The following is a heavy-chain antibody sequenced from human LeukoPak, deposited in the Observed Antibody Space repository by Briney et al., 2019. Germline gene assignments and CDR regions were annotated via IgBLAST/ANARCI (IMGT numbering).Heavy chain of an antibody. CDR3: ARDADSSSWSMYYYYGMDV. D-gene: IGHD6-13*01. V-gene: IGHV3-21*01. J-gene: IGHJ6*02. CDR2: ISSSSGYI. CDR1: GFTFSSYS. Sequence: PGGSLRLSCAASGFTFSSYSMNWVRQAPGKGREWVSSISSSSGYIYYADSVKGRFTISRDNAKNSLYLQMNSLRAEDTAVYYCARDADSSSWSMYYYYGMDVWGQGTTVTVSS.